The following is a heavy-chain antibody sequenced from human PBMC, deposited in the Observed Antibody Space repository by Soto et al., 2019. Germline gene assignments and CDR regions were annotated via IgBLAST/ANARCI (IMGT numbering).Heavy chain of an antibody. Sequence: PGGSLRLSCAASGFTFRNYAMSWVRQAPGKGLEWVSGISGSGDSTYYADSVKGRFTISRDNSKNTLYLQMNSLRAEDTAVYYCAKGVPGIAVAGTGYFQHWGQGTLVTAPQ. CDR1: GFTFRNYA. CDR3: AKGVPGIAVAGTGYFQH. J-gene: IGHJ1*01. V-gene: IGHV3-23*01. D-gene: IGHD6-19*01. CDR2: ISGSGDST.